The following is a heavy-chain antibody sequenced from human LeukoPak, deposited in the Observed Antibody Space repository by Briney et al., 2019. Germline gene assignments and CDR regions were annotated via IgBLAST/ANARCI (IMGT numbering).Heavy chain of an antibody. CDR1: GFTFSDYA. D-gene: IGHD5-18*01. J-gene: IGHJ3*02. V-gene: IGHV3-23*01. Sequence: PGGSLRLSCAASGFTFSDYAMTWVRQAPGKGLEWVSYISGSGGGTYYADSVRGRFTISRDNSKNTLYLQMNMLRAEDTAVYYCAQDRYSSGPFEIWGRGTMVTVSS. CDR2: ISGSGGGT. CDR3: AQDRYSSGPFEI.